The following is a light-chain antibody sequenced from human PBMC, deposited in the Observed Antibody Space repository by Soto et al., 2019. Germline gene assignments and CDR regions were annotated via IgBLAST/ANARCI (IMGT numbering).Light chain of an antibody. Sequence: DVHRTKNTYTRSGSVGDRVTITCRASQTISSWLAWYQRKPGKAPKLLIYKASTLKSGVPSRFSGSGSGTEFTLTISSLQPDDFATYYCQHYNSYSEAFGQGSMV. CDR1: QTISSW. CDR3: QHYNSYSEA. CDR2: KAS. V-gene: IGKV1-5*03. J-gene: IGKJ1*01.